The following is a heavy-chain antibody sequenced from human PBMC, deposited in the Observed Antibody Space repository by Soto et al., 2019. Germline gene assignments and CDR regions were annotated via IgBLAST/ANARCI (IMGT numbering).Heavy chain of an antibody. V-gene: IGHV1-2*02. CDR2: INPRNGGI. J-gene: IGHJ3*02. D-gene: IGHD1-26*01. CDR1: GYRFIDSY. CDR3: ARILSGSPDPFDI. Sequence: QGQLVQSWAEVKKPGASVKVSCKASGYRFIDSYIHWVRQAPGQGLEWMGWINPRNGGIKYAQKFQGRVTMTRDTSTITAYMELNRLTSDDTAVYYCARILSGSPDPFDIWGQGALVTVTS.